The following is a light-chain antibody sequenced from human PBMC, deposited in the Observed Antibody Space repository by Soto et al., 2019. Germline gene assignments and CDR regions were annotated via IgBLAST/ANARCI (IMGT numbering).Light chain of an antibody. Sequence: DIEMTQSPSSPSAALGDICTVTCQAIQDVPNYLNGSQHRPGKAPKLLIYDASNLETGVPARFSGSGSGTDFTFAISSLQPEDFATYYCQQSYSTQITFGQGTRLEIK. CDR1: QDVPNY. V-gene: IGKV1-33*01. CDR3: QQSYSTQIT. J-gene: IGKJ5*01. CDR2: DAS.